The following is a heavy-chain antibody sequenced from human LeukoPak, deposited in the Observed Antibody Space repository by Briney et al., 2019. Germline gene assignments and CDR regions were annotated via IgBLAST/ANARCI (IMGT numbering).Heavy chain of an antibody. J-gene: IGHJ5*02. D-gene: IGHD3-22*01. CDR2: IYYSGST. CDR3: ARDSIETSGWNWFDP. CDR1: GGSISSYY. Sequence: SETLSLTCTVSGGSISSYYRSWIRQPPGKGLEWIGYIYYSGSTNYNPSLKSRVTISVDTSKNQFSLKLSSVTAADTAVYYCARDSIETSGWNWFDPWGQGTLVTVSS. V-gene: IGHV4-59*01.